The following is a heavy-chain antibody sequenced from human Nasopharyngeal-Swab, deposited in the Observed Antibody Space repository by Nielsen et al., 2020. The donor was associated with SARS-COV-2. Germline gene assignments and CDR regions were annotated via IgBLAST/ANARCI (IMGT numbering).Heavy chain of an antibody. V-gene: IGHV4-38-2*01. CDR2: IYHSGGT. CDR1: GYSINSGYY. J-gene: IGHJ4*02. Sequence: SETLSLTCSVSGYSINSGYYWGCIRQPPGKGLEWIGSIYHSGGTYYNPSLKSRVTISVDTSKNQFSLRLTSVTAADTAVYYCARNIGHSPAPFEYWGQGTRVTVSS. CDR3: ARNIGHSPAPFEY. D-gene: IGHD2/OR15-2a*01.